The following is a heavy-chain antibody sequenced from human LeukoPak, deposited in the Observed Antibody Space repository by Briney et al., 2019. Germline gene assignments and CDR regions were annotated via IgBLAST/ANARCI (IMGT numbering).Heavy chain of an antibody. V-gene: IGHV3-23*01. D-gene: IGHD6-13*01. Sequence: GGSLRLSCAASGFTFSSYAMSWVRQAPGKGLEWVSAISGSGGSTYYADSVKGRFTISRDNSKNTLYLQMNSLRAEDTAVYHCAKLGGIAAAGTQFDYWGQGTLVTASS. CDR1: GFTFSSYA. CDR2: ISGSGGST. J-gene: IGHJ4*02. CDR3: AKLGGIAAAGTQFDY.